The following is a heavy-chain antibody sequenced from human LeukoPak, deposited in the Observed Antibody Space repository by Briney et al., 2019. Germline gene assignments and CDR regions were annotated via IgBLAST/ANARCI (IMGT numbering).Heavy chain of an antibody. D-gene: IGHD5-18*01. CDR3: ARIGIQPNLEPFDY. CDR1: GYTFTSYD. J-gene: IGHJ4*02. Sequence: ASVKVSCKASGYTFTSYDINWVRQATGQGLEWMGWMNPNSGNTNYAQKLQGRVTMTTDTSTSTAYMELRSLRSDDTAVYYCARIGIQPNLEPFDYWGQGTLVTVSS. V-gene: IGHV1-18*01. CDR2: MNPNSGNT.